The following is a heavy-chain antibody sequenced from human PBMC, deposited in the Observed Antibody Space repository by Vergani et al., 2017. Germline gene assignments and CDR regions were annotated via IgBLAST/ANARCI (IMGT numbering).Heavy chain of an antibody. D-gene: IGHD3-22*01. CDR1: GFTFSTYA. CDR2: ISSDGGST. J-gene: IGHJ4*02. Sequence: EVQLLESGGGLVQPGGSLRLSCAASGFTFSTYAMTWVRQAPGKGLEWVSTISSDGGSTSYADSVKGRFTISRDNAKNTLSLQMNSLTAGDTTIYYCAGPQGTSAYSYGGFDYWGQGILVTVSS. CDR3: AGPQGTSAYSYGGFDY. V-gene: IGHV3-23*01.